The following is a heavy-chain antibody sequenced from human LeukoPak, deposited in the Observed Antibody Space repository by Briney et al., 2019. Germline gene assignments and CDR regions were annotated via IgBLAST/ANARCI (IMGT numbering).Heavy chain of an antibody. CDR1: GFTFSSCT. CDR2: ISGSAGTT. D-gene: IGHD2-21*02. Sequence: GGSLRLSCAASGFTFSSCTMTWVRQAPGKGLEWVSVISGSAGTTYYADSVKGRFTISRDNSKNTVYLQMNSLRAEDTAVYYCAKDGAWGRFQHWGQGTLVTVSS. J-gene: IGHJ1*01. V-gene: IGHV3-23*01. CDR3: AKDGAWGRFQH.